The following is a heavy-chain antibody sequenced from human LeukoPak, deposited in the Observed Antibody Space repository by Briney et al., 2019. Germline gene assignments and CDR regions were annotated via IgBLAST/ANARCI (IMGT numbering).Heavy chain of an antibody. D-gene: IGHD6-13*01. CDR2: IYYSGSA. Sequence: SETLSLTCTVSGGSISSSSYYWGWIRQPPGKGLEWIGSIYYSGSAYYNPSLKSRVTISVDTSKNQFSLKLSSVTAADTAVYCCARVSGYSSSWGQGTLVTVSS. J-gene: IGHJ4*02. CDR3: ARVSGYSSS. V-gene: IGHV4-39*07. CDR1: GGSISSSSYY.